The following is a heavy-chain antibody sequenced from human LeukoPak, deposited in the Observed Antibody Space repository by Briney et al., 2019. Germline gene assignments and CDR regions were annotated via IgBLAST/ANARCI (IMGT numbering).Heavy chain of an antibody. Sequence: PGGSLRLSCATSGFTFSSYAMHWVRQAPGKGLEWVAVISYDGSNKYYADSVKGRFTISRDNSKNTLYLQMNSLRAEDTAVYYCAREDGYSYTLDYWGQGTLVTVSS. CDR2: ISYDGSNK. D-gene: IGHD5-18*01. J-gene: IGHJ4*02. CDR1: GFTFSSYA. CDR3: AREDGYSYTLDY. V-gene: IGHV3-30-3*01.